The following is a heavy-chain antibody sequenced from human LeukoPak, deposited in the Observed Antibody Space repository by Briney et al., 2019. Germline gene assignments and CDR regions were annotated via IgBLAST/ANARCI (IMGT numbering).Heavy chain of an antibody. J-gene: IGHJ4*02. CDR1: GFTFSDAW. D-gene: IGHD4-23*01. CDR2: IKRKADGGTT. Sequence: GGSLRLSCAASGFTFSDAWMSWVRQAPGKGLEWVGRIKRKADGGTTDFAAPVKGRFTISKDDSKATLYLQMNSLKTEDTAVYYCTTNGNPHGDYWGQGTLVTVSS. CDR3: TTNGNPHGDY. V-gene: IGHV3-15*01.